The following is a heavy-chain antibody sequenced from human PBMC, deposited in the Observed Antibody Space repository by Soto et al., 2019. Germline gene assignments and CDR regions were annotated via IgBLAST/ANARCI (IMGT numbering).Heavy chain of an antibody. J-gene: IGHJ4*02. Sequence: PGGSLRLSCSASGFTFSSYALHWVRQAPGKGLEYVSALSRDGGNTYYADSVKGRFTISRDNSRNTLHLQMSSLRAEDTAVYYCVKEGDSSGYYDYWGQGTLVTVSS. CDR1: GFTFSSYA. CDR3: VKEGDSSGYYDY. V-gene: IGHV3-64D*06. CDR2: LSRDGGNT. D-gene: IGHD3-22*01.